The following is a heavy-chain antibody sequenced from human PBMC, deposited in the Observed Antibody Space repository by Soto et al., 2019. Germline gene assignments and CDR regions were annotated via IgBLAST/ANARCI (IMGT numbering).Heavy chain of an antibody. J-gene: IGHJ4*02. D-gene: IGHD6-19*01. CDR3: ARKWYSSGSYYFDY. V-gene: IGHV3-48*03. Sequence: EVQLVESGGGLVQPVGSLRLSCAASGFTFSSYEMNWVRQAPGKGLEWVSYISSSGSTIYYADSVKGRFTISRDNAKNSLYLQMNSLGAEDTAVYYCARKWYSSGSYYFDYWGQGTLVTVSS. CDR2: ISSSGSTI. CDR1: GFTFSSYE.